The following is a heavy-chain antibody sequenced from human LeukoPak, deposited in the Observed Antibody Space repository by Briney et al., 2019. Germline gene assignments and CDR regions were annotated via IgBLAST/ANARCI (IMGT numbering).Heavy chain of an antibody. Sequence: AETLSLTCTVSGGSINTYFWSWIRQPPGKGLEWIGYIYYSGSTNYNPSLKSRVTISVDTSKNQFSLKLSSVTAADTAVYYCARGVTGGWYGDFQHWGQGTLVTVSS. D-gene: IGHD6-19*01. J-gene: IGHJ1*01. CDR1: GGSINTYF. CDR3: ARGVTGGWYGDFQH. V-gene: IGHV4-59*01. CDR2: IYYSGST.